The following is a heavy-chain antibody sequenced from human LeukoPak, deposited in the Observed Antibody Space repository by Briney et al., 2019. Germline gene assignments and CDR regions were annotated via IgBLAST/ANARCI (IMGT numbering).Heavy chain of an antibody. CDR1: GFTFSSYG. Sequence: PGGSLRLSCAASGFTFSSYGMHWVRQAPGKGLEWVAVISYDGSNKYYADSVKGRFTISRDNSQNTLYLQMNSLRAEDTAVYYCARAAQYYDFWSGYSEYYFDYWGQGTLVTVSS. J-gene: IGHJ4*02. CDR3: ARAAQYYDFWSGYSEYYFDY. V-gene: IGHV3-30*03. CDR2: ISYDGSNK. D-gene: IGHD3-3*01.